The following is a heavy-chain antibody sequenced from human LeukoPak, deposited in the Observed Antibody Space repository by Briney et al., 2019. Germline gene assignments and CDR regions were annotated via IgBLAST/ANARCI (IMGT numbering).Heavy chain of an antibody. Sequence: SETLSLTCTVSGGSIRSYYWSWIRQPAGKGLEWIGRIYTSGSTNYNPSLKSRVTMSVDTSKNQFSLKLSSVTAADTAVYYCARVESYPLRNAFDIWGQGTMVTVSS. V-gene: IGHV4-4*07. J-gene: IGHJ3*02. CDR3: ARVESYPLRNAFDI. D-gene: IGHD1-14*01. CDR2: IYTSGST. CDR1: GGSIRSYY.